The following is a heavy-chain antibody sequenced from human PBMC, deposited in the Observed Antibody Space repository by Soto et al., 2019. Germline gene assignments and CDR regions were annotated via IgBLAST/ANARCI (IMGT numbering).Heavy chain of an antibody. CDR3: AKPPLSPLYCSGGSCSSKYGMDV. CDR2: ISGSGGST. D-gene: IGHD2-15*01. J-gene: IGHJ6*02. CDR1: GFTFSSYA. Sequence: GGSLRLSCAASGFTFSSYAMSWVRQAPGKGLEWVSAISGSGGSTYYADSVKGRFTISRDNSKNTLYLQMNSLRAEDTAVYYCAKPPLSPLYCSGGSCSSKYGMDVWGHVTTVTVSS. V-gene: IGHV3-23*01.